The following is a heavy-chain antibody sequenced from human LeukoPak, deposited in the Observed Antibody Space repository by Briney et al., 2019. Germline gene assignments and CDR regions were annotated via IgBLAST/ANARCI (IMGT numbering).Heavy chain of an antibody. D-gene: IGHD3-3*01. J-gene: IGHJ4*02. CDR2: ISRSSYI. CDR1: GFTFSSYS. Sequence: GGSLRLSCAASGFTFSSYSMNWVRQAPGKGLEWVSSISRSSYIYYADSVKGRFTISRDNAKNSLYLQMSSLRAEHTAVYYCARVNDFWSGYLGYWGQGTLVTVSS. CDR3: ARVNDFWSGYLGY. V-gene: IGHV3-21*01.